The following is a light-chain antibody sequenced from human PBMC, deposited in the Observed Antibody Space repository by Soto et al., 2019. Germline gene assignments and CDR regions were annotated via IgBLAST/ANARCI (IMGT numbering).Light chain of an antibody. J-gene: IGKJ4*01. CDR2: WAS. CDR1: QSLLYSSNNKNY. Sequence: DIVMTQSPDSLAVSLGERATINCKSSQSLLYSSNNKNYLAWYQQKPGQPPKLLIYWASTRESGVPDRFSGSGSGTDFTLTISSLQAEDVAVYYCQQYYSTLTFGGGTKVAI. V-gene: IGKV4-1*01. CDR3: QQYYSTLT.